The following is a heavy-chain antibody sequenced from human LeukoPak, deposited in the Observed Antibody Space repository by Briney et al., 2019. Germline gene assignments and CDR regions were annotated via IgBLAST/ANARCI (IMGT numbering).Heavy chain of an antibody. V-gene: IGHV1-69*05. CDR2: IIPIFGTA. CDR1: GGTFSIYA. J-gene: IGHJ4*02. Sequence: ASVKVSCKASGGTFSIYAISWVRQAPGQGLEWMGGIIPIFGTANYAQKFQGRVTITTDESTSTAYMELSSLRSEDTAVFYCARGAYCSGGSCDGHFDYWGQRTLVTVSS. CDR3: ARGAYCSGGSCDGHFDY. D-gene: IGHD2-15*01.